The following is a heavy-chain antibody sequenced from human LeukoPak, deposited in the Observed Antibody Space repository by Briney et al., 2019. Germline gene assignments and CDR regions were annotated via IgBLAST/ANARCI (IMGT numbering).Heavy chain of an antibody. CDR2: FDLEDGET. D-gene: IGHD2-2*01. J-gene: IGHJ4*02. CDR1: GYTLTVLS. Sequence: ASVKVSCEVSGYTLTVLSMRWVRQAPGKGLEWMGGFDLEDGETIYAQKFQGRVTMTEDTSTDTAYMELSSLRSEDTAVYYCATVPSYCSSTSCYVFDYWGQGTLVTVSS. CDR3: ATVPSYCSSTSCYVFDY. V-gene: IGHV1-24*01.